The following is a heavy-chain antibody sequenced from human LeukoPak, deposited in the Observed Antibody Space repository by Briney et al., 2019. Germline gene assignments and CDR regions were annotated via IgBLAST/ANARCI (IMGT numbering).Heavy chain of an antibody. CDR2: ISGSGGST. CDR1: GFTFSNYA. J-gene: IGHJ4*02. V-gene: IGHV3-23*01. D-gene: IGHD6-13*01. CDR3: AKSPAGSSWPSIDY. Sequence: GGSLRLSCEASGFTFSNYAMSWVRQAPGKGLECVLPISGSGGSTYYRDSVKGRFTVSRDNSKNTLYLQMNSLRAEDTAVYYCAKSPAGSSWPSIDYWGQGTLVTVSS.